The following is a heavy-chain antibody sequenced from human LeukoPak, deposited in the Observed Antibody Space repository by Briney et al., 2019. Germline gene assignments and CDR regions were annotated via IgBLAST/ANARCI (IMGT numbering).Heavy chain of an antibody. D-gene: IGHD6-19*01. CDR1: GFTFSSYG. CDR2: IRYDGSNK. J-gene: IGHJ4*02. V-gene: IGHV3-30*02. Sequence: GGSLRLSCAASGFTFSSYGMHWVRQAPGKGLEWVAFIRYDGSNKYYADSVKGRFTISRDNSKNTLYLQMNSLRAEDTAVYYCAKDFEMSGWYGFDYWGQGTLVTVSS. CDR3: AKDFEMSGWYGFDY.